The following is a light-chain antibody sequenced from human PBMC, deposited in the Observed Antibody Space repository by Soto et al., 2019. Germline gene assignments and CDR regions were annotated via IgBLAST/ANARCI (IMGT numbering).Light chain of an antibody. CDR2: DAS. CDR1: QSVSSRY. V-gene: IGKV3-20*01. CDR3: QQYGTSPPIS. Sequence: EVVLTQSPGPLSLSPGERATLSCRASQSVSSRYLAWYQQKPGQAPRLLIYDASSRATGIPDRFSGSGSGTDFTLTSSRLEPAVFAVYSCQQYGTSPPISFGPGTKVDIK. J-gene: IGKJ3*01.